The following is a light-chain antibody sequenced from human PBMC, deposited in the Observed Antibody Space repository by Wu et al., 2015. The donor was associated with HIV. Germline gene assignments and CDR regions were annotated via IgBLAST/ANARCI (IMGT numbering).Light chain of an antibody. CDR1: QIVTDNY. CDR3: QQYGESLPHT. J-gene: IGKJ2*01. Sequence: VVLKQFPGTLSLSPGERATLSCKASQIVTDNYLAWYLQRPGQPPRLLIYGAFTRANGIPDRFSGGVSGKDFTLNIKNLQPEDFGIYFCQQYGESLPHTFGRGT. V-gene: IGKV3-20*01. CDR2: GAF.